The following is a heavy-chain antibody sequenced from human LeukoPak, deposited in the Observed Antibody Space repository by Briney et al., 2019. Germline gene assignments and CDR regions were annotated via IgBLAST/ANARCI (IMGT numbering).Heavy chain of an antibody. Sequence: SETLSLTCAVYGGSFSGYYWSWIRQPPGKGLEWIGEINHSGSTNYNPSLKSRVTISVDTSKNQFSLKLSSVTAADTAVYYCARAYGDYSWYYYGMDVWGQGTTVTVSS. D-gene: IGHD4-17*01. CDR2: INHSGST. CDR1: GGSFSGYY. J-gene: IGHJ6*02. V-gene: IGHV4-34*01. CDR3: ARAYGDYSWYYYGMDV.